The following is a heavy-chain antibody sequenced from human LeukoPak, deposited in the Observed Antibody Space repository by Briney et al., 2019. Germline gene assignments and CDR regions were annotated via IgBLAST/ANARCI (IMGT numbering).Heavy chain of an antibody. CDR2: IYPGNSDT. D-gene: IGHD3-10*01. V-gene: IGHV5-51*01. CDR1: GYSFTSYW. CDR3: ARPTLITMVRGVITGDAFDI. Sequence: GESLKISCKGSGYSFTSYWIGWVRQMPGKGLEWMGIIYPGNSDTRYSPSFQGQVTISADKSISTAYLQWSSLKASDTAMYHCARPTLITMVRGVITGDAFDIWGQGTMVTVSS. J-gene: IGHJ3*02.